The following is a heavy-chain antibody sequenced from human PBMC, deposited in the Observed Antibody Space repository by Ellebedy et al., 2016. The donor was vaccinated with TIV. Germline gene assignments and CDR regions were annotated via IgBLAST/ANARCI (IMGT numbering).Heavy chain of an antibody. Sequence: GESLKISCKGFGYSFATYWVGWVRQMPGKGLEWMGIIYPDDFDTRYSPSFQGQVTISVDKSTSTAYLQWSSLKASDTAMYFCARHPKYYDSSGYYLDCWGQGTLVTVSS. CDR3: ARHPKYYDSSGYYLDC. CDR1: GYSFATYW. J-gene: IGHJ4*02. V-gene: IGHV5-51*01. D-gene: IGHD3-22*01. CDR2: IYPDDFDT.